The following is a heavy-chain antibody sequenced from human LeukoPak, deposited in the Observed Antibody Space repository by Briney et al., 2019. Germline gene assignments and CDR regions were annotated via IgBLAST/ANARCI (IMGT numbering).Heavy chain of an antibody. CDR3: ARGGGLDV. CDR2: IKQDGSKK. J-gene: IGHJ6*02. CDR1: GFTLSSHN. Sequence: GGSLRLSCVASGFTLSSHNINWVRQAPGKGLEWVANIKQDGSKKSYVDSVKGRFTISRDNAKNSLYLQMSNLRAEDTAVYFCARGGGLDVWGQGATVTVSS. D-gene: IGHD3-16*01. V-gene: IGHV3-7*03.